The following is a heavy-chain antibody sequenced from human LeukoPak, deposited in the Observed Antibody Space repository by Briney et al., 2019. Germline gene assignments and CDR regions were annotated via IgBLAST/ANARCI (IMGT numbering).Heavy chain of an antibody. CDR1: GGSIDTYY. J-gene: IGHJ4*02. V-gene: IGHV4-59*01. CDR2: VFHTGST. Sequence: SETLSLTCTVSGGSIDTYYWNWIRQPPGKGLEWIGYVFHTGSTNYNPSLKSRVTISVDMSKNQFSLKLSSVTAADTAVYYCAKEFPSYSSSVIDYWGQGTLVTVSS. D-gene: IGHD6-6*01. CDR3: AKEFPSYSSSVIDY.